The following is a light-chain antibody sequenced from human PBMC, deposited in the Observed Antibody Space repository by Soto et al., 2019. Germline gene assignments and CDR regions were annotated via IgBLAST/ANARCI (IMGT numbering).Light chain of an antibody. CDR1: SSDIGDFNY. J-gene: IGLJ2*01. Sequence: QSALTQPASVSGSPGQSITISCTGTSSDIGDFNYVSWYQQHPGKAPKLIIIEVTNRPSGVSTRFSGSKSGNTASLTISGLQAEDEADYYCCSYSDDRSLDVVFGGGTKLTVL. CDR2: EVT. V-gene: IGLV2-14*01. CDR3: CSYSDDRSLDVV.